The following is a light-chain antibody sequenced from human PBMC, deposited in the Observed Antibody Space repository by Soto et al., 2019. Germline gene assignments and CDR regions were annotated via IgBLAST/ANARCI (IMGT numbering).Light chain of an antibody. Sequence: DIVMTQSPLSLPVTPGEPASISCRSSQSLLHSNGYNYLDWYLQKPGQSPQLLIYLGSNRASGVPDRFSGSGSGTDFTLKISRVEAEDVGVYYCMQALQTAWTFGQGTKVEFK. CDR3: MQALQTAWT. CDR1: QSLLHSNGYNY. J-gene: IGKJ1*01. V-gene: IGKV2-28*01. CDR2: LGS.